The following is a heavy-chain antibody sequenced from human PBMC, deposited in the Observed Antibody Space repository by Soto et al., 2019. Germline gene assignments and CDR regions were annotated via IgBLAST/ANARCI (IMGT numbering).Heavy chain of an antibody. CDR3: ARSQYYDFWSGLRSSGYYFDY. CDR1: GGTFSSYA. CDR2: IIPIFGTA. Sequence: AVKVSCKASGGTFSSYAISWVRQAPGQGLEWMGGIIPIFGTANYAQKFQGRVTITADKSTSTAYMELSSLRSEDTAVYYCARSQYYDFWSGLRSSGYYFDYWGQGTLVTVSS. V-gene: IGHV1-69*06. D-gene: IGHD3-3*01. J-gene: IGHJ4*02.